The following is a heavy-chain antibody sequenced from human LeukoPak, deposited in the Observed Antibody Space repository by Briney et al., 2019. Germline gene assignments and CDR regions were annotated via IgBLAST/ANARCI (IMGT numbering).Heavy chain of an antibody. CDR3: ARDPPGTAVAGYDY. CDR1: GFMFSTYW. Sequence: GGSLRLSCAASGFMFSTYWMSWVRQAPGKGLEWVANMNQDGSEKYYVDSVKGRFTISRDNAKNSLFLQIHSLRAEDTAVYYCARDPPGTAVAGYDYWGQGTLVTVSS. D-gene: IGHD6-19*01. CDR2: MNQDGSEK. V-gene: IGHV3-7*01. J-gene: IGHJ4*02.